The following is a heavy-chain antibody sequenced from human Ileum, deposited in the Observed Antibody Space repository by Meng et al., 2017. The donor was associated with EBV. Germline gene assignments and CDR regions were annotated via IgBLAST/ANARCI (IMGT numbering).Heavy chain of an antibody. V-gene: IGHV2-5*02. J-gene: IGHJ4*01. CDR1: GFSLRISGVG. D-gene: IGHD3-22*01. CDR3: THRPMTSAYYYFDY. Sequence: QITLKESGPTLVKPXQTLTLTCXFSGFSLRISGVGVGWIRQPPGKALERLALIYWDDDKRYSPSLKSRLTITKGTSKNQVVLTMTNMDPVDTATYYCTHRPMTSAYYYFDYWGQGTLVTVSS. CDR2: IYWDDDK.